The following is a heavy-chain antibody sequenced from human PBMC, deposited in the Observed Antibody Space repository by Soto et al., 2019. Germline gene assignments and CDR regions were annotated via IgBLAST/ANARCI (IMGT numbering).Heavy chain of an antibody. D-gene: IGHD3-3*01. CDR1: GGSISSGGYS. Sequence: SETLSLTCAVSGGSISSGGYSWSWIRQPPGRGLEWIGYIYHSGSTYYNPSLKSRVTISVDRSKNQFSLKLSSVTAADTAVYYCARDLDYNWFDPWGQGTLVTVSS. CDR3: ARDLDYNWFDP. J-gene: IGHJ5*02. CDR2: IYHSGST. V-gene: IGHV4-30-2*01.